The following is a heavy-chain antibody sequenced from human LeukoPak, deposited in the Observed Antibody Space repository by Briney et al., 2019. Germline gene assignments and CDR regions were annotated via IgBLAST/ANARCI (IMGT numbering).Heavy chain of an antibody. J-gene: IGHJ4*02. CDR2: INQESSEK. CDR3: AREVDRSFGY. V-gene: IGHV3-7*01. Sequence: GGSLRLSCEAFGFRFSSFWMSWVRQAPGKGPEWVANINQESSEKYYVDSVRGRFTISRDNAKNSLSLQMNSLRVEDTDVYYCAREVDRSFGYWGQGDLVTVSS. CDR1: GFRFSSFW. D-gene: IGHD2-15*01.